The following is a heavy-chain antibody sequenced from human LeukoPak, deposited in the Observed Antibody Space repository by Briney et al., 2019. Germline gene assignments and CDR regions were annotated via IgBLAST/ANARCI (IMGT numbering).Heavy chain of an antibody. CDR2: IYSGGST. J-gene: IGHJ6*02. V-gene: IGHV3-53*01. CDR3: ARSLEGLSYYYYGMDV. D-gene: IGHD3-3*01. CDR1: GFPFISNY. Sequence: PGGSLLLSCAASGFPFISNYMSWARHAPGKGLEWVSVIYSGGSTYYADSVKGRFPISRDNSKNTLYLQMNSLRAEDTAVYYCARSLEGLSYYYYGMDVWGQGTTVTVSS.